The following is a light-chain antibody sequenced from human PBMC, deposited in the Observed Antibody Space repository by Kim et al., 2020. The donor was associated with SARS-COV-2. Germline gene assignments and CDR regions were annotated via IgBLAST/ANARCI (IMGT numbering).Light chain of an antibody. CDR2: SAS. CDR1: PNNSSN. Sequence: LPQGDRATLSGTASPNNSSNLAWYKPKPGQAPRILISSASTRATGVPARFSGGGSGTDFTLTISSLQSDDFAVYYCQQFDRWPRTFSQGTKVEIK. J-gene: IGKJ1*01. V-gene: IGKV3-15*01. CDR3: QQFDRWPRT.